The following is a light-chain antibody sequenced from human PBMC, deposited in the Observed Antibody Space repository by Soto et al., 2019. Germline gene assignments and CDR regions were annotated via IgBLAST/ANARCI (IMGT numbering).Light chain of an antibody. J-gene: IGKJ3*01. CDR2: KAS. CDR3: QQYKTFPFT. V-gene: IGKV1-5*03. Sequence: DIQMTQSPSALSASVGDRVTITCRASQSISSWLAWYQQKPGKAPNLLISKASSLESGVPSRFSGSGSGTEFTLTISSLQPDDFATYYCQQYKTFPFTFGPGTKVDIK. CDR1: QSISSW.